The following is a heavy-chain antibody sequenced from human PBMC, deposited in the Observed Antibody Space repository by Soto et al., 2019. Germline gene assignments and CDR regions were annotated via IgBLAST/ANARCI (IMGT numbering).Heavy chain of an antibody. CDR1: GGSISSSSYY. D-gene: IGHD6-13*01. CDR3: ARAPSTTQQLVRGADY. CDR2: IYYSGST. J-gene: IGHJ4*02. V-gene: IGHV4-39*01. Sequence: LSLTCTVSGGSISSSSYYWGWIRQPPGKGLEWIGSIYYSGSTYYNPSLKSRVTISVDTSKNQFSLKLSSVTAADTAVYYCARAPSTTQQLVRGADYWGQGTLVTVSS.